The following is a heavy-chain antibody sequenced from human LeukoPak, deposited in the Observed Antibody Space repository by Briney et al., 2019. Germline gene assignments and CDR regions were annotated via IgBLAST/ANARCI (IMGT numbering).Heavy chain of an antibody. CDR1: GGSISSSNW. V-gene: IGHV4-4*02. CDR3: AREGGIVVAGTWGRNSYHMDV. Sequence: SETLSLTCTVSGGSISSSNWWSWVRQPPGKGRGGIGEIYISGRTNYNPSLKSRVTMSVDKSKNQFSLKLSSVTAADTAVYYCAREGGIVVAGTWGRNSYHMDVWGKGTTVTVSS. J-gene: IGHJ6*03. D-gene: IGHD6-19*01. CDR2: IYISGRT.